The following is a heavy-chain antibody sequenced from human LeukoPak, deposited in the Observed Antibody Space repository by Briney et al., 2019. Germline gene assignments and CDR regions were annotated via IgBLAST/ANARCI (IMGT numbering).Heavy chain of an antibody. CDR1: GYTFTSYG. Sequence: GASVKVSCKASGYTFTSYGISWVRQAPGQGLEWMGWISAYNGNTNYAQKLQGRVTMTTDTSTSTAYMELRSLRSDDTAVYYCARHSWGIVGATRSFDYWGQGTLVTVSS. CDR2: ISAYNGNT. J-gene: IGHJ4*02. D-gene: IGHD1-26*01. CDR3: ARHSWGIVGATRSFDY. V-gene: IGHV1-18*01.